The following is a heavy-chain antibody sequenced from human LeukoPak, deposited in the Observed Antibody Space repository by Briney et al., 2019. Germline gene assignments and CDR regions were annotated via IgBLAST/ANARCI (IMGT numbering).Heavy chain of an antibody. V-gene: IGHV3-33*01. Sequence: GGSLRLSCAASGFTFSSYGMHWVRQAPGKGLEWVAVIWYDGSNKYYADSVKGRFTTSRDNSKNTLYLQMNSLRAEDTAVYYCARGRHCSSTSCLVEYWGQGTLVTVSS. D-gene: IGHD2-2*01. J-gene: IGHJ4*02. CDR2: IWYDGSNK. CDR3: ARGRHCSSTSCLVEY. CDR1: GFTFSSYG.